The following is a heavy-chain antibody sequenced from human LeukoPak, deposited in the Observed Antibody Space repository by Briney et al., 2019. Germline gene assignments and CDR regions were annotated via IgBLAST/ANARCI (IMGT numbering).Heavy chain of an antibody. V-gene: IGHV4-4*07. J-gene: IGHJ4*02. CDR2: IYTSGST. Sequence: PSETLSLTCTVSGVSISSYYWSWIRQPAGKGLEWIGRIYTSGSTNHNPPLKSRVTMSVDKSKNQLSLKLSSVTAADMAVYYCARGAYHYGSGSYYFDYWGQGSLVTVSS. CDR3: ARGAYHYGSGSYYFDY. CDR1: GVSISSYY. D-gene: IGHD3-10*01.